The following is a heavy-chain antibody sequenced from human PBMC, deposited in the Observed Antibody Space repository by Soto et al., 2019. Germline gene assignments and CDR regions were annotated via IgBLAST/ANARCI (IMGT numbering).Heavy chain of an antibody. D-gene: IGHD2-8*01. J-gene: IGHJ4*02. CDR3: ARVYAPQSIRYFDY. V-gene: IGHV3-74*01. CDR2: INSDGSSS. CDR1: GFTFSSYW. Sequence: GGSLRLSCAASGFTFSSYWMHWVRQPPGKGLLWVSRINSDGSSSSYADSVRGRFTISRDNAKNTLYLQMNSLRAEDTAVYYCARVYAPQSIRYFDYWGQGTLVTVSS.